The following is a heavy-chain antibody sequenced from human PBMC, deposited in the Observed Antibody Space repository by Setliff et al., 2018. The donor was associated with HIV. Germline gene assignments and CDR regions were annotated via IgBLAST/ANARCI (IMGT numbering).Heavy chain of an antibody. D-gene: IGHD3-10*01. CDR3: ARDVTYAGRYYYMDV. Sequence: ASVKVSCKASGYTFTSYGITWVRQAPGQGLEWMGWISTYNGNTHYAQKLQGRVTMTTDTSTSTAYMELRSLRSDDTAVYYCARDVTYAGRYYYMDVWGKGTTVTVSS. V-gene: IGHV1-18*01. CDR2: ISTYNGNT. J-gene: IGHJ6*03. CDR1: GYTFTSYG.